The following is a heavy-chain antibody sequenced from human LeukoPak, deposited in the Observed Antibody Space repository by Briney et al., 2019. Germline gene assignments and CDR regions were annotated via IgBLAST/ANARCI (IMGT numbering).Heavy chain of an antibody. D-gene: IGHD2-15*01. CDR3: ARDCSGGSCHIDY. V-gene: IGHV3-21*01. CDR2: ISSSSSYI. Sequence: GGSLRLSCAASGFTFSSYSMNWVRQAPGKGLEWVSSISSSSSYINYADSVKGRFTISRDNAKTSLYLQMNSLRAEDTAVYYCARDCSGGSCHIDYWGQGTLVTVSS. CDR1: GFTFSSYS. J-gene: IGHJ4*02.